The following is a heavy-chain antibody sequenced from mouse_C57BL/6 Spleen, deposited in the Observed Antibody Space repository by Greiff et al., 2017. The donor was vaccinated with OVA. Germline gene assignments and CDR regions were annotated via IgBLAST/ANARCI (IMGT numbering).Heavy chain of an antibody. CDR1: GYTFTSYW. D-gene: IGHD5-2*01. V-gene: IGHV1-61*01. Sequence: QVQLKQPGAELVRPGSSVKLSCKASGYTFTSYWMDWVKQRPGQGLEWIGNIYPSDSETHYNQKFKDKATLTVDKSSSTAYMQLSSLTSEDSAVYYCARRIDVRYYAMDYWGQGTSVTVSS. CDR3: ARRIDVRYYAMDY. CDR2: IYPSDSET. J-gene: IGHJ4*01.